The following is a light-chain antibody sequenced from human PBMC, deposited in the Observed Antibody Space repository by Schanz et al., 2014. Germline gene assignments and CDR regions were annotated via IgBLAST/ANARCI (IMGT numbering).Light chain of an antibody. CDR1: QSVSVN. J-gene: IGKJ1*01. CDR2: ETS. V-gene: IGKV3-15*01. CDR3: QQYDNSPPCT. Sequence: EIVMTQSPATLSVSPGERVTLSCRASQSVSVNVAWYQHKPGQPPRLLIYETSTRTTDLPARFSASGSGTEFTLTISSLESEDSAMYYCQQYDNSPPCTFGQGTKVEIK.